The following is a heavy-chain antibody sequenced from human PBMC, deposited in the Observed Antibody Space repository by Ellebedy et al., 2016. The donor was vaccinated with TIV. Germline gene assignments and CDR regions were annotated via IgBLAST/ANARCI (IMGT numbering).Heavy chain of an antibody. V-gene: IGHV1-18*04. CDR2: ISAYKGNT. D-gene: IGHD2-15*01. CDR1: GYTFTSYG. J-gene: IGHJ4*02. CDR3: TRGLGECSGSSCPNLGPNPA. Sequence: AASVKVSCKASGYTFTSYGISWVRQAPGQGLEWMGWISAYKGNTKYSQKFQGRVTMTTDTSSSTAYMELRSLRSDDTAMYYCTRGLGECSGSSCPNLGPNPAWGQGTLVTVSS.